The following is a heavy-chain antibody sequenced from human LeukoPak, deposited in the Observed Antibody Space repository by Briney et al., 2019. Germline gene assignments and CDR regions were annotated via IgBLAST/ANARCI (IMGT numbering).Heavy chain of an antibody. D-gene: IGHD6-6*01. CDR3: AKDTGARPQSFDY. Sequence: PGRSLRLSCAASGFTFDDYAMHWVRQAPGKGLEWVSGISWNSGSIGYADSVKGRFTISRDNAKNSLYLQMNSLRAEDTALYYCAKDTGARPQSFDYWGQGTLVTVSS. CDR2: ISWNSGSI. V-gene: IGHV3-9*01. CDR1: GFTFDDYA. J-gene: IGHJ4*02.